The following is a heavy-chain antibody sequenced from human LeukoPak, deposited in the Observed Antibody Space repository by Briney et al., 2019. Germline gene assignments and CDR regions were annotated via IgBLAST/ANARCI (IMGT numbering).Heavy chain of an antibody. CDR2: TYNSGST. CDR3: ARLGEVTH. CDR1: GDSISSSSYY. D-gene: IGHD3-16*01. Sequence: SETLSLTCTVSGDSISSSSYYWGWIRQPPGKGLEWIGYTYNSGSTIYNPSLASRLTISVDTSKNQFSLKLTSLTAADTALYYCARLGEVTHWGQGTLVTVSS. V-gene: IGHV4-61*05. J-gene: IGHJ4*02.